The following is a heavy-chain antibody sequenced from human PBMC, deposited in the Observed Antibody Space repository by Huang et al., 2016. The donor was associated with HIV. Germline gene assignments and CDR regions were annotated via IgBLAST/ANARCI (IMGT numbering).Heavy chain of an antibody. D-gene: IGHD6-13*01. CDR1: GYSFNTYW. J-gene: IGHJ3*01. Sequence: EVQLVPSGAEVKKPGESLMISCQGSGYSFNTYWIAWVRQMPGKGPEWRRITYPGDSDTSYSPSFRGQVTISADKSIDTAYLQWRSLKASDTAMYYCARKFSSTWYRAFDLWGQGTMVTVSS. CDR2: TYPGDSDT. CDR3: ARKFSSTWYRAFDL. V-gene: IGHV5-51*01.